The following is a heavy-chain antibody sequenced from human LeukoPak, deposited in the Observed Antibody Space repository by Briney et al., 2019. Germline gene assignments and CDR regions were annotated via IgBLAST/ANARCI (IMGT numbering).Heavy chain of an antibody. J-gene: IGHJ6*02. D-gene: IGHD2-15*01. CDR1: GFTFSSYA. Sequence: GRSLRLSCAASGFTFSSYAMHWVRQAPGKGLEWVAVISYDGSNKYYADSVKGRFTISRDNSKNTLYLQMNSLRAEDTAVYYCARSDCSGGSCYTPLYGMDVWGQGTTVTVSS. CDR3: ARSDCSGGSCYTPLYGMDV. CDR2: ISYDGSNK. V-gene: IGHV3-30-3*01.